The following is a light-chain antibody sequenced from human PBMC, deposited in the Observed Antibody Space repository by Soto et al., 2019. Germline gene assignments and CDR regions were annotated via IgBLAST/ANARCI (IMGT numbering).Light chain of an antibody. CDR3: HQSYNTPYT. CDR2: AAS. V-gene: IGKV1-39*01. Sequence: DIQMTQSPSSLSASVGDRVTITCRTSQSISTYLKWYQQKAGKAPKVLINAASILQSGVPSRFSGSGSGTDFTLTISILEPDDFATYYCHQSYNTPYTFGLGTNLEIK. CDR1: QSISTY. J-gene: IGKJ2*01.